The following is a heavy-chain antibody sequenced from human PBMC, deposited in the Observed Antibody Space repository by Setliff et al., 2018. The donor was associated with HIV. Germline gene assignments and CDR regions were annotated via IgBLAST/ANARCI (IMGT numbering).Heavy chain of an antibody. D-gene: IGHD3-10*01. CDR1: GYAFTSQF. Sequence: VASVKVSCKASGYAFTSQFMHWVRQAPGQGLEWMGIINPSGGSTSYAQKFQGRVTMTRDTSTSTVYMELSSLRSEDTAVYYRARGGPVLLWFGELYNYYYYMDVWGKGTTVTVS. CDR2: INPSGGST. J-gene: IGHJ6*03. CDR3: ARGGPVLLWFGELYNYYYYMDV. V-gene: IGHV1-46*01.